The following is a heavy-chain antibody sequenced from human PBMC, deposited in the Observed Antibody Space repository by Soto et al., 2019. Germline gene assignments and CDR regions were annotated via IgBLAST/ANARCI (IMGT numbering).Heavy chain of an antibody. D-gene: IGHD3-22*01. J-gene: IGHJ4*02. CDR2: IYYSGST. CDR1: GAAISKGDYY. CDR3: ARAFDDSSGYYGGLGY. Sequence: QVQLQESGPGLLQPSQTLSLTCTVSGAAISKGDYYWSWIRQPPGKGLEWIGYIYYSGSTYYNPSLKSRLTISVITSKTQLSLKLRSVTAADTAVYYCARAFDDSSGYYGGLGYWGQGTLVTVSS. V-gene: IGHV4-30-4*01.